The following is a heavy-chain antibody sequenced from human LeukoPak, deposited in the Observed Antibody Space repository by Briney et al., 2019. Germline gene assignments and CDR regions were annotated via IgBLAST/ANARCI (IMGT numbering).Heavy chain of an antibody. D-gene: IGHD5-12*01. Sequence: GGSLRLSCAASGFSVSNNYMSWVRQAPGKGLEWVSIIYTSGSPYYADSVKGRFTLSRDNSKNTLTPQMNNLRADEAAVYYCARFYVAMIAHSFDMWGQGTKVTVSS. CDR3: ARFYVAMIAHSFDM. J-gene: IGHJ3*02. CDR1: GFSVSNNY. V-gene: IGHV3-53*01. CDR2: IYTSGSP.